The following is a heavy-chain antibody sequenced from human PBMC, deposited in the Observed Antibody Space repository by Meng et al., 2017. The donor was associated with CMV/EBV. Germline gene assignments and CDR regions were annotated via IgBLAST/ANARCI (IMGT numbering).Heavy chain of an antibody. Sequence: GESLKISCAASGFTFSSYGMHWVRQAPGKGLEWVAFIRYDGSNKYYADSAKGRFTISRDNSKNTLYLQMNSLRAEDTAVYYCAKWAYYYDSSGSNDFDYWGQGTLVTVSS. V-gene: IGHV3-30*02. J-gene: IGHJ4*02. CDR2: IRYDGSNK. CDR1: GFTFSSYG. CDR3: AKWAYYYDSSGSNDFDY. D-gene: IGHD3-22*01.